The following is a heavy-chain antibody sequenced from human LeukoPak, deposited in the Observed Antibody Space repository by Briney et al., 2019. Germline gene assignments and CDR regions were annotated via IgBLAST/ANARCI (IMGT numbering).Heavy chain of an antibody. J-gene: IGHJ4*02. D-gene: IGHD5-24*01. CDR1: GFTFSSYG. CDR2: ISYDGSNK. Sequence: GRSLRLSCAASGFTFSSYGMHWVRQAPGKGLEWVAVISYDGSNKYYADSVKGRFTISRDNSKNTLYLQMNSLRAEDTAVYYCAKDRARVRDGYNLGGDYWGQGTLVTVSS. CDR3: AKDRARVRDGYNLGGDY. V-gene: IGHV3-30*18.